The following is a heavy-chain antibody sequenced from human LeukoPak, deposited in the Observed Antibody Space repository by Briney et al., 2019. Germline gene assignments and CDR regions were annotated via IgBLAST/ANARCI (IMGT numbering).Heavy chain of an antibody. D-gene: IGHD3-22*01. CDR2: INHSRST. CDR3: ARVGSAAGVTSSGHKIDY. J-gene: IGHJ4*02. CDR1: VGPFSGYY. Sequence: SDTVSLLCAVYVGPFSGYYWSWIRQPPGKGLEWFGEINHSRSTNYNSSLKSRGTISVDTSKNQFSLKLSSVTAADAAVYYCARVGSAAGVTSSGHKIDYWGQGTLVIVSS. V-gene: IGHV4-34*01.